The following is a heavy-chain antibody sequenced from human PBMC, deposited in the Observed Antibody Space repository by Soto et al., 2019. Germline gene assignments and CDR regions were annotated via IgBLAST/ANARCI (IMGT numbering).Heavy chain of an antibody. CDR1: GGTFSSYT. D-gene: IGHD6-19*01. CDR3: ASIAVAGNWFDP. J-gene: IGHJ5*02. V-gene: IGHV1-69*02. Sequence: QVQLVQSGAEVKKPGSSVKVSCKASGGTFSSYTISWVRQAPGQGLEWMGRIIPILGIANYAQKFQGRVTIPADKSTSTAYMELSSLRSEDTAVYYCASIAVAGNWFDPWGQGTLVTVSS. CDR2: IIPILGIA.